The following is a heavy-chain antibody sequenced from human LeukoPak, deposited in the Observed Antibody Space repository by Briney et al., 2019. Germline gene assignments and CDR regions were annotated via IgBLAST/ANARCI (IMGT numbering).Heavy chain of an antibody. CDR2: ISGSGGST. CDR1: GFTFSSFA. D-gene: IGHD3-22*01. Sequence: GGSLRLSCAASGFTFSSFAMSWVRQAPGKGLEWDSTISGSGGSTYYADSVKGRFTISRDNSNNTLDLQMKSLRDEDTAVYYCAKPRGLESSGYSHLDSWGQGTLVTVSS. V-gene: IGHV3-23*01. CDR3: AKPRGLESSGYSHLDS. J-gene: IGHJ4*02.